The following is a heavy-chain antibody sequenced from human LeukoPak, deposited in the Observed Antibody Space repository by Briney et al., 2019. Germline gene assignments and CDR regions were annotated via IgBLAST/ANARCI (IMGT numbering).Heavy chain of an antibody. J-gene: IGHJ4*02. V-gene: IGHV1-18*01. CDR2: ISAYNGNT. CDR1: GYAFTSYG. Sequence: GASVKVSCKASGYAFTSYGISWVRQAPGQGLEWMGWISAYNGNTNYAQKLQGRVTMTTDTSTSTAYMELRSLRSDGTAVYYCARTLLGYSSGWYWYFDYWGQGTLVTVSS. D-gene: IGHD6-19*01. CDR3: ARTLLGYSSGWYWYFDY.